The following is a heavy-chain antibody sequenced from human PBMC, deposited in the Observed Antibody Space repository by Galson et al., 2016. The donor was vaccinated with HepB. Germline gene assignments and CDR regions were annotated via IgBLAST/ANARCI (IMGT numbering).Heavy chain of an antibody. V-gene: IGHV2-70*01. CDR1: GFXXXTSXXX. J-gene: IGHJ4*01. CDR3: ARVVEMTADF. CDR2: IXXDDDK. Sequence: PALXXXTQTLXXXCAXXGFXXXTSXXXVSXXRQXPGKALEWLALIXXDDDKXYTTSLKXRLTISKETSKNEVVXXMTNMDPVDTPTXYCARVVEMTADFWGXXTVVXXSS. D-gene: IGHD5-24*01.